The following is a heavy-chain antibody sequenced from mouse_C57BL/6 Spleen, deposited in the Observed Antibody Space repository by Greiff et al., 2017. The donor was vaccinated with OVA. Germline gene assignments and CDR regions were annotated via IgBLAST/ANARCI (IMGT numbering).Heavy chain of an antibody. J-gene: IGHJ3*01. CDR3: TTGSNQGFFAY. CDR2: IDPENGDT. V-gene: IGHV14-4*01. CDR1: GFNIKDDY. Sequence: EVQLQQSGAELVRPGASVKLSCTASGFNIKDDYMHWVKQRPEQGLEWIGWIDPENGDTEYASKFQGKATITADTSSNTAYLQLSSLTSEDTAVYYCTTGSNQGFFAYWGQGTLVTVSA. D-gene: IGHD2-5*01.